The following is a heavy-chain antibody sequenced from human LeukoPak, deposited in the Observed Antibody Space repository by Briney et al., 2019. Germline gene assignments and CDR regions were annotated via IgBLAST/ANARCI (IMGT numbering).Heavy chain of an antibody. CDR2: IGHDSSDI. D-gene: IGHD5-24*01. V-gene: IGHV3-21*01. CDR3: ARASRHGYDY. CDR1: GFTFGIYG. Sequence: GGCLRLSCAAAGFTFGIYGMNWVRQAPGKGPEWVSYIGHDSSDIFYVDSVKGRFTMSRDNAKSSLYLQMNSLRGEDTDVYYCARASRHGYDYWGQGTLVTVSS. J-gene: IGHJ4*02.